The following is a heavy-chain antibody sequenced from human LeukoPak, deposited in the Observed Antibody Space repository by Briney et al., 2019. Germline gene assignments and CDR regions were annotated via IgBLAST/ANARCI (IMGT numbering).Heavy chain of an antibody. D-gene: IGHD6-13*01. CDR3: AREGGAAAGTDAFDI. Sequence: SETLSLTCTVSGGSISSSSYYWGWIRQPPGKGLEWIGSIYYSGSTYYNPSLKSRVTISVDTSKNQFSLKLSSVTAADTAVYYCAREGGAAAGTDAFDIWGQGTMVTVSS. V-gene: IGHV4-39*07. J-gene: IGHJ3*02. CDR1: GGSISSSSYY. CDR2: IYYSGST.